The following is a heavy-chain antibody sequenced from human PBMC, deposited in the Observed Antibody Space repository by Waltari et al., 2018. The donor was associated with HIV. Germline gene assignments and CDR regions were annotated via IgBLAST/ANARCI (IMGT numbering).Heavy chain of an antibody. CDR3: ARGPGTYYYGSGQIYGMDV. J-gene: IGHJ6*02. V-gene: IGHV1-46*01. CDR2: INPSGGST. D-gene: IGHD3-10*01. Sequence: QVQLVQSGAEVKKPGASVKVSCKASGYTFTSYYMHWVRQAPGQGLEWMGIINPSGGSTSYAQKFQGRVTMTRDTSTSTVYMELSSLRSEDTAVYYWARGPGTYYYGSGQIYGMDVWGQGTTVTVSS. CDR1: GYTFTSYY.